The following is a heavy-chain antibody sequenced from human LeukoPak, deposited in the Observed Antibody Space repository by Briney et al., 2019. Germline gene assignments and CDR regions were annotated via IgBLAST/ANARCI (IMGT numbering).Heavy chain of an antibody. J-gene: IGHJ4*02. CDR3: ARDTFDSSGTDY. V-gene: IGHV1-69*13. CDR1: GGTFSSYA. Sequence: SVEVSCKASGGTFSSYAISWVRQAPGLGLEWMGGIIPIFGTANYAQKFQGRVTITADESTSTAYMELSSLRSEDTAVYYCARDTFDSSGTDYRGQGTLVTVSS. D-gene: IGHD3-22*01. CDR2: IIPIFGTA.